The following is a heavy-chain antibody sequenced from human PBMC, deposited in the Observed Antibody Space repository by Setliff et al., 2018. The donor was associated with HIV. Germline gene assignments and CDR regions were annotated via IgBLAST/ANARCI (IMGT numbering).Heavy chain of an antibody. V-gene: IGHV4-38-2*02. Sequence: PSETLSLTCDVSGYSIRNGYYWGWIRQPPGKGLEWIGSIDYSGSTNYSPSLKSRVTISVDTSKNRFSLNVTSVTAADMAVFYCVRENPSVAAAGSSICDSWGQGTLVTVSS. CDR3: VRENPSVAAAGSSICDS. CDR2: IDYSGST. D-gene: IGHD6-13*01. CDR1: GYSIRNGYY. J-gene: IGHJ4*02.